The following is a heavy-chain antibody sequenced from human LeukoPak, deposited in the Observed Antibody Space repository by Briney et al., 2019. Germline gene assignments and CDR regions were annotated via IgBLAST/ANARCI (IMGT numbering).Heavy chain of an antibody. V-gene: IGHV3-7*01. CDR2: IKQDGSEK. CDR3: AREGSYYYYDSSGYYSGLFDY. J-gene: IGHJ4*02. CDR1: GFTFSSYW. D-gene: IGHD3-22*01. Sequence: GGSLRLSCAASGFTFSSYWMSWVRQAPGKGLEWVANIKQDGSEKYYVDSVKGRFTISRDNAKNSLYLQMNSLRAEDTAVYYCAREGSYYYYDSSGYYSGLFDYWGQGTLVTVSS.